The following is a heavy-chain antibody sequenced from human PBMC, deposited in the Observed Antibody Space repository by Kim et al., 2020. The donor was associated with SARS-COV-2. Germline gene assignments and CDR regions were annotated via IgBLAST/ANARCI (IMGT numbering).Heavy chain of an antibody. J-gene: IGHJ6*02. CDR1: GYTFSSQY. D-gene: IGHD3-16*01. CDR2: INPSGGST. V-gene: IGHV1-46*01. Sequence: ASVKVSCKASGYTFSSQYMHWVRQAPGQGLEWMGVINPSGGSTRYAQKFQGRVTMTRDTSTSTVYMELSSLRSEDTAVYSCARAQPNYDYVWGSSDYYGMDVWGQGTTVTVSS. CDR3: ARAQPNYDYVWGSSDYYGMDV.